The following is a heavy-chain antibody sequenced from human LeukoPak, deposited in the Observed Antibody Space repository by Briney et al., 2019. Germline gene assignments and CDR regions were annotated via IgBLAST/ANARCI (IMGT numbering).Heavy chain of an antibody. CDR3: ARAPPGRDLLGGFDF. CDR2: INGDGSGT. CDR1: SSW. V-gene: IGHV3-74*01. D-gene: IGHD2-15*01. Sequence: PGGSLRLSCPASSSWMHWVRQIPGKGLVWVSGINGDGSGTYYGDSVKGRFTISRDNAKNTLYLQMNSLRAEDTAVYYCARAPPGRDLLGGFDFWGQGIRVTVSS. J-gene: IGHJ4*02.